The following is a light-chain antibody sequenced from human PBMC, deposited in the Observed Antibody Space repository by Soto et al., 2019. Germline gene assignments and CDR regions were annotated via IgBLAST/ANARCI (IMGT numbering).Light chain of an antibody. Sequence: DIVMTQSPDSLAVSLGERATIDCKSSQTVLYNSNNKTYLAWYQQKPGQPPKLLIYWASTRESGVPVRFSGSGSGTDFTLTISSLQAEDVAFYYCQQYYSTPLTFGQGTKVEIK. V-gene: IGKV4-1*01. J-gene: IGKJ1*01. CDR2: WAS. CDR3: QQYYSTPLT. CDR1: QTVLYNSNNKTY.